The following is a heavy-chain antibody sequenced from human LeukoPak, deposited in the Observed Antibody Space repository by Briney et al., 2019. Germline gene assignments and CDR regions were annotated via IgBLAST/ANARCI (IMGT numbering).Heavy chain of an antibody. CDR2: INHSGST. D-gene: IGHD4-11*01. CDR3: ARASTTHRSDAFDI. CDR1: GGSFSGYY. Sequence: SETLSLTCAVYGGSFSGYYWSWIRQPPGKGLEWIGEINHSGSTNYNPSLKSRVTISVDTSKNQFSLKLSSVTAADTAVYYCARASTTHRSDAFDIWGQGTMVTVSS. J-gene: IGHJ3*02. V-gene: IGHV4-34*01.